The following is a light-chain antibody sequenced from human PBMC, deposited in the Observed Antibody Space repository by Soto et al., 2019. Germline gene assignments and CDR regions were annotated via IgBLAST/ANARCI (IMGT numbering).Light chain of an antibody. CDR3: KSYDSSLSGYV. CDR1: SSNIGAGYD. CDR2: GNS. J-gene: IGLJ1*01. Sequence: QSVLTQPPSVSGAPGQMVTISCTGSSSNIGAGYDVHWYEQLPGTAPKLLIYGNSNRPSGVPDRFSGSKSGTSASLAITGLQAEDEADYYCKSYDSSLSGYVFGTGTKVTVL. V-gene: IGLV1-40*01.